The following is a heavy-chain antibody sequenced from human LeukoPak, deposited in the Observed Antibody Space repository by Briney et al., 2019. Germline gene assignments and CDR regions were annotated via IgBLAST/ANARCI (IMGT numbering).Heavy chain of an antibody. V-gene: IGHV6-1*01. Sequence: SQTLSLTCAISGDSVSSPSAAWNWIRQSPSRGLEWLGRTYYRSKWYNDYAVSVKSRITINPDTSKNQFSLQLNSVTPEDTAVYYCARDIPRIAAAGTSPPLNFDYWGQGTLVTVSS. CDR1: GDSVSSPSAA. CDR2: TYYRSKWYN. J-gene: IGHJ4*02. CDR3: ARDIPRIAAAGTSPPLNFDY. D-gene: IGHD6-13*01.